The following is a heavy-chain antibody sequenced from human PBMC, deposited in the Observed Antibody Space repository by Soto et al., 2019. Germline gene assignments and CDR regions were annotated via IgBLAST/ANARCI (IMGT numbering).Heavy chain of an antibody. Sequence: GGSLRLSCAASGFTFDDYAMHWVRQAPGKGLEWVSGISWNSGSIGYADSVKGRFTISRDNAKNSLYLQMNSLRAEDTALYYWAKDNFGRNYYYYMDVWGKGTTVTVSS. CDR1: GFTFDDYA. D-gene: IGHD3-3*01. CDR2: ISWNSGSI. V-gene: IGHV3-9*01. J-gene: IGHJ6*03. CDR3: AKDNFGRNYYYYMDV.